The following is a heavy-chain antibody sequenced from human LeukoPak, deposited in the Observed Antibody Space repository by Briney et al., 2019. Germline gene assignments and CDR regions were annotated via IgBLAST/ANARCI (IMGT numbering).Heavy chain of an antibody. CDR3: ASSSSGYYFDY. J-gene: IGHJ4*02. V-gene: IGHV3-30-3*01. CDR1: GFTFSSYA. Sequence: RSLRLSCAASGFTFSSYAMHWVRQAPGKGLEWVAVISYDGSNKYYADSVKGRFTISRDNSKNTLYLQMNSLRAEDTAVYYCASSSSGYYFDYWGQRTLVTVSS. D-gene: IGHD3-22*01. CDR2: ISYDGSNK.